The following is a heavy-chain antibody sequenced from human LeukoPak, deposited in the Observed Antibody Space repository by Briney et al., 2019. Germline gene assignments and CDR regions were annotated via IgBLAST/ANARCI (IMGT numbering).Heavy chain of an antibody. V-gene: IGHV3-48*04. D-gene: IGHD6-13*01. Sequence: GGSLRLSCAASGFTFSSYSMNWVRQAPGKGLEWVSYISSSSSTIYYADSVKGRFTISRDNAKNLLYLQMNSLRAEDTAVYYCARDDSSSWSPGSVDVWGQGTTVTVSS. CDR3: ARDDSSSWSPGSVDV. J-gene: IGHJ6*02. CDR2: ISSSSSTI. CDR1: GFTFSSYS.